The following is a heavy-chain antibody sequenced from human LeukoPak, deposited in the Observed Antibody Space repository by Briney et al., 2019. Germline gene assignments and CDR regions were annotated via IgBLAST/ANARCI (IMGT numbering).Heavy chain of an antibody. CDR1: GFTFSSYG. CDR3: AKSQYSSSPSY. J-gene: IGHJ4*02. Sequence: GGSLRLSCAASGFTFSSYGMHWVRQAPGKGLEWVAVISYDGSNKYYADSVKGRFTISRDNSKNTLYLQMNSLRAEDTAVYYCAKSQYSSSPSYWGQGTLVTVSS. CDR2: ISYDGSNK. D-gene: IGHD6-13*01. V-gene: IGHV3-30*18.